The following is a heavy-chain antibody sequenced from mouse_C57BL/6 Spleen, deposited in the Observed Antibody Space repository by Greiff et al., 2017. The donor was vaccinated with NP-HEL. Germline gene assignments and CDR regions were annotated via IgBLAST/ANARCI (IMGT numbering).Heavy chain of an antibody. Sequence: QVQLKQSGAELVKPGASVKISCKASGYAFSSYWMNWVKQRPGKGLEWIGQIYPGDGDTNYNGKFKGKATLTADKSSSTAYMQLSSLTSEDSAVYFCASTTAQAHYYAMDYWGQGTSVTVSS. J-gene: IGHJ4*01. D-gene: IGHD3-2*02. CDR3: ASTTAQAHYYAMDY. CDR2: IYPGDGDT. CDR1: GYAFSSYW. V-gene: IGHV1-80*01.